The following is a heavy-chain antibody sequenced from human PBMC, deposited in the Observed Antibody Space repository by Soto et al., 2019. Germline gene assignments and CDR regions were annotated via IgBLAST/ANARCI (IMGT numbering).Heavy chain of an antibody. CDR1: GFTFSSFG. V-gene: IGHV3-30*18. CDR2: ISYDARHK. CDR3: AKSHCSGDSCFPPAYYCVY. Sequence: QVQLVESGGGLVQPGRSLRLSCAASGFTFSSFGMHWVRQAQGKGLEWVAIISYDARHKYYADSVKGRFTISRDNSKNTLFLQMNSLRAEDTAVYYCAKSHCSGDSCFPPAYYCVYWGQGSLVAVSS. J-gene: IGHJ4*02. D-gene: IGHD2-15*01.